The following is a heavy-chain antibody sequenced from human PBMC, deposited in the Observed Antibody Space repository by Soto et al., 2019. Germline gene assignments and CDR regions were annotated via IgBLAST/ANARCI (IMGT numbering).Heavy chain of an antibody. CDR1: GFTVSSNF. CDR3: AREILTSRLTGYYYLDY. D-gene: IGHD3-9*01. Sequence: GGSLRLSCAASGFTVSSNFMSWVRQAPGKGLEWVSVIYSGGSTYYADSVKGRFTISRHNSKNTLYLQMNTLRAGDTAVYYCAREILTSRLTGYYYLDYWGQGTLVTVSS. J-gene: IGHJ4*02. CDR2: IYSGGST. V-gene: IGHV3-53*04.